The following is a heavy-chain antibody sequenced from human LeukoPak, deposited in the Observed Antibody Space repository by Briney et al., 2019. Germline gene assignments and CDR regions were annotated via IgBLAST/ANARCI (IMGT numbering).Heavy chain of an antibody. CDR1: GFTFSSYA. D-gene: IGHD6-6*01. J-gene: IGHJ3*02. Sequence: GGSPRLSCAASGFTFSSYALHWVRQAPGKGLEWVAVISYDGTNKYYADSVKGRFTISRDYSTNTLYMQMNSLRAEDTALYYCAREYSTSWNAFDIWGQGTMVTVSS. CDR2: ISYDGTNK. CDR3: AREYSTSWNAFDI. V-gene: IGHV3-30*01.